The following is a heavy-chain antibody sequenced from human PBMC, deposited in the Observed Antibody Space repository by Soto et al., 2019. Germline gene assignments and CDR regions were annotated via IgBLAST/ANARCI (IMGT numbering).Heavy chain of an antibody. CDR1: GGTLSRNA. J-gene: IGHJ6*02. CDR3: AREGEHIVVVTGHYGMDV. V-gene: IGHV1-69*06. Sequence: QVQLLQSGAEVKKPGSSVKVSCKVSGGTLSRNAISWVRQAPGQGLEWMGGTIPIFGRVNYAQKFQGRVTITADTSTSTAYMELSSLRYEDTAVYYCAREGEHIVVVTGHYGMDVWGQGTTVTVSS. D-gene: IGHD2-21*02. CDR2: TIPIFGRV.